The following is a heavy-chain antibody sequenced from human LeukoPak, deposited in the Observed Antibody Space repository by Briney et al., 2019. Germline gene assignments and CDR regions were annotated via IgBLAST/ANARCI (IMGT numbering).Heavy chain of an antibody. CDR1: GYTFTGYY. CDR2: INPNSGGT. V-gene: IGHV1-2*02. Sequence: ASVKVSCKASGYTFTGYYMHWVRQAPGQGLEWMGWINPNSGGTNYAQKFQGRVTMTRDTSISTAYMELSRLRSDDTAVYYCAREGEYSSSSGAYYFDSWGQGTLVTVSS. D-gene: IGHD6-6*01. CDR3: AREGEYSSSSGAYYFDS. J-gene: IGHJ4*02.